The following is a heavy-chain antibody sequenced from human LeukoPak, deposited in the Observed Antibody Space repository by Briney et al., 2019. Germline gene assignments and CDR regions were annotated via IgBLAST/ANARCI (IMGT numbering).Heavy chain of an antibody. V-gene: IGHV1-2*02. J-gene: IGHJ4*02. CDR1: GYTFTCYY. Sequence: ASVKVSCKASGYTFTCYYMHWVRQAPGQGLEWMGWINPDSGSRNYAQKFQGRVTMTSDTSISTAYMELSRLTSDDTAVYYCASARYSGSQLCFYFDYWGQGTLVTVSS. CDR2: INPDSGSR. CDR3: ASARYSGSQLCFYFDY. D-gene: IGHD1-26*01.